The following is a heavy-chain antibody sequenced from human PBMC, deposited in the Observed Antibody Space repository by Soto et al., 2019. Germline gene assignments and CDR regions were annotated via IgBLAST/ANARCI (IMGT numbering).Heavy chain of an antibody. CDR3: ARSPLSPAAAGFLLGY. Sequence: QVQLQESGPGLVKPSQTLSLTCTVSGGSISSGGYYWSWIRQHPGKGLEWIGYIYYSGSTYYNPSHKSRVTISVDTSKNQFSLKLSSVTAADTAVYYCARSPLSPAAAGFLLGYWGQGTLVTVSS. V-gene: IGHV4-31*03. CDR1: GGSISSGGYY. CDR2: IYYSGST. J-gene: IGHJ4*02. D-gene: IGHD6-13*01.